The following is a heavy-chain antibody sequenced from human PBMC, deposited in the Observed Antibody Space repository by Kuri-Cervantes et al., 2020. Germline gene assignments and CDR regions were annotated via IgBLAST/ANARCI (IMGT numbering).Heavy chain of an antibody. CDR3: ARYSGNYRWFAP. V-gene: IGHV4-59*01. Sequence: GSLRLSCTVSGGSISSYYWSWIRQPPRKGLEWIGYIYYSGSTNYNPSLKSRVTTSVDMSKNQFSLKLSSVTAADTAVYYCARYSGNYRWFAPWGQGTLVTVSS. J-gene: IGHJ5*02. D-gene: IGHD1-26*01. CDR2: IYYSGST. CDR1: GGSISSYY.